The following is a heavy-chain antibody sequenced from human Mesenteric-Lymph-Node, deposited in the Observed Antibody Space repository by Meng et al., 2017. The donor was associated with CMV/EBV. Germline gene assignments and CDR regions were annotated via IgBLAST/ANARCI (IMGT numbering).Heavy chain of an antibody. CDR2: ISDDGDNT. D-gene: IGHD3-3*01. V-gene: IGHV3-30-3*01. CDR1: GFTFSRYA. J-gene: IGHJ6*02. CDR3: ARDPLGLRFLELTV. Sequence: GESLKISCGTSGFTFSRYAMHWVRQAAGTGLEWLSGISDDGDNTYYADSVKGRFTISRDNSKNTLHLQMTSLRPEDTAVYYCARDPLGLRFLELTVWGQGTTVTVSS.